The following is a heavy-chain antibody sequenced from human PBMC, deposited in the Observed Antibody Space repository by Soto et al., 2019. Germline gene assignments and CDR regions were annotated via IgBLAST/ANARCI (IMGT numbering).Heavy chain of an antibody. V-gene: IGHV3-23*01. Sequence: GSLRLSCAASGFTFSSYAMSWVRQAPGKGLEWVSSISGSGGGTYYADSVKGRFTVSRDNSKNTLYLQMNSPRAEDTAVYYCAKFGMATTKRSPPYYIDYWGQGALVTVSS. CDR2: ISGSGGGT. CDR3: AKFGMATTKRSPPYYIDY. D-gene: IGHD1-1*01. CDR1: GFTFSSYA. J-gene: IGHJ4*02.